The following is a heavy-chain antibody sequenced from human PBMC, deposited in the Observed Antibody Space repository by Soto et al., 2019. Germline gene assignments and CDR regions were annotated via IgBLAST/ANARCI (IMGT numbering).Heavy chain of an antibody. CDR2: IHEGGTT. V-gene: IGHV3-53*01. Sequence: EVQLVESGGGLIQPGGSLRLSCAASGFTVSSNRMSWVRQAPGKGLEWVSVIHEGGTTYYADSVKGRFTISRDNSKNTLFLQKNSLRAEDTAVYYCAGIDYGGDNWGQGTLVTVSS. J-gene: IGHJ4*02. CDR1: GFTVSSNR. CDR3: AGIDYGGDN. D-gene: IGHD4-17*01.